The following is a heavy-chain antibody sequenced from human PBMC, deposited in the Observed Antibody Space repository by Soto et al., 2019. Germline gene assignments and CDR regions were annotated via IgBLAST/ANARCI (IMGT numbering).Heavy chain of an antibody. J-gene: IGHJ5*02. CDR3: ATVGWWATNWFDP. CDR1: GYTFTNSD. V-gene: IGHV1-8*01. Sequence: ASVKVSCKASGYTFTNSDINWVRQATGQGLEWMGWMNPNSGNTGYAQKFQGRVTMTEDTSTDTAYMELSSLRSEDTAVYYCATVGWWATNWFDPWGQGTLVTVSS. D-gene: IGHD2-15*01. CDR2: MNPNSGNT.